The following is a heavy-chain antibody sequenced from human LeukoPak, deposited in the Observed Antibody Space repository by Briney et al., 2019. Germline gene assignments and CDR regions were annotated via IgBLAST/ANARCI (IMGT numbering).Heavy chain of an antibody. CDR1: GFTFSRYW. CDR2: IKSDGSST. D-gene: IGHD1-26*01. V-gene: IGHV3-74*01. J-gene: IGHJ4*02. CDR3: VRDNRSYNFDY. Sequence: GGSLRLSCAASGFTFSRYWMHWVRQAPGKGLVWVSCIKSDGSSTSIADSAKGRFTISRDNAKNTVYLQMHSLRAEDTAVYYCVRDNRSYNFDYWGQGTLVTVSS.